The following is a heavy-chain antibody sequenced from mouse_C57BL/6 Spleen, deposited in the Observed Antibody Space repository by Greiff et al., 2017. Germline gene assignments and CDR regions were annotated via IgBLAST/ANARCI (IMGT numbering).Heavy chain of an antibody. Sequence: EVKVVESGGGLVKPGGSLKLSCAASGFTFSSYTMSWVRQTPEKRLEWVATISGGGGNTYYPDSVKGRFTISRDNAKNTLYLQMSSLRSEDTALYYCARHYDYGAMDYWGQGTSVTVSS. J-gene: IGHJ4*01. CDR3: ARHYDYGAMDY. CDR2: ISGGGGNT. V-gene: IGHV5-9*01. CDR1: GFTFSSYT.